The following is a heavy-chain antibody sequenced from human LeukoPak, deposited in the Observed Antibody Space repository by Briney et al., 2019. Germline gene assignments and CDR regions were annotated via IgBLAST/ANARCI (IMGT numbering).Heavy chain of an antibody. CDR2: ISISGSTI. CDR1: GFTFSSYE. V-gene: IGHV3-48*03. Sequence: GGSLRLSCAASGFTFSSYEMNWVRQAPGKGLEWVSHISISGSTIHYADSVRGRFTISRDSAKNSLYLQMNSLRADDTAVYYCSTAKFDYWGQGTLLTVSS. J-gene: IGHJ4*02. CDR3: STAKFDY.